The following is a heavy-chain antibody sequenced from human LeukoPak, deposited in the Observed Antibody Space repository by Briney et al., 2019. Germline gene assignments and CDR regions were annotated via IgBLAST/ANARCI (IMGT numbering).Heavy chain of an antibody. CDR2: IYYSGTT. D-gene: IGHD7-27*01. CDR1: GGSIGSYY. CDR3: ARGASPLGF. J-gene: IGHJ4*02. Sequence: SETLSLTCTVSGGSIGSYYWSWIRQPPGKGLEWIGYIYYSGTTNYNPSLKSRVTISVDTSKTQFSLKLSSVSAADTAVYYCARGASPLGFWGQGTLVTVSS. V-gene: IGHV4-59*01.